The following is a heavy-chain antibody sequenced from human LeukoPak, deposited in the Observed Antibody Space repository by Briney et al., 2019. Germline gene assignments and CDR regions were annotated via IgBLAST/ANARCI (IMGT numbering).Heavy chain of an antibody. CDR3: ARDPDYGDYGDY. CDR1: GFTFSSYS. V-gene: IGHV3-21*01. J-gene: IGHJ4*02. D-gene: IGHD4-17*01. Sequence: GGSLRLSCAASGFTFSSYSMNWVRQAPGKGLEWVSSISSSSSYIYYADSVKGRFTISRDNAKNSLYLQMNSLRAEDTAVYYCARDPDYGDYGDYWGQGTLVTVSS. CDR2: ISSSSSYI.